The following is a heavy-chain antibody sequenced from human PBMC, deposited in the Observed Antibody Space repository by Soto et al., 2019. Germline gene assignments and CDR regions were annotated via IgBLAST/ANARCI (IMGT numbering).Heavy chain of an antibody. CDR2: IYYSGST. J-gene: IGHJ4*02. CDR3: ARAKYSSGWDEYYFDY. Sequence: PSETLSLTCTVSGGSISSGDYYWSWIRQHPGKGLEWIGYIYYSGSTNYNPSLKSRLTISIDTSKNQFSLKLSSVTAADTAVYYCARAKYSSGWDEYYFDYWGQGTLVTVSS. D-gene: IGHD6-19*01. CDR1: GGSISSGDYY. V-gene: IGHV4-61*08.